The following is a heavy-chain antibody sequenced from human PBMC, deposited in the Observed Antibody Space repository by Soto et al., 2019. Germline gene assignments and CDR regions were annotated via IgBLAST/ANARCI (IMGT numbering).Heavy chain of an antibody. Sequence: GASVKVSCKASGYTFTSYDINWVRQATGQGLEWMGWMNPNSGNTGYAQKFQGRVTMTRNTSISTAYMELSSLRSEDTAVYYCARGAQEWFQTTAFEIWGQGTMVTVSS. V-gene: IGHV1-8*01. D-gene: IGHD3-3*01. CDR3: ARGAQEWFQTTAFEI. J-gene: IGHJ3*02. CDR2: MNPNSGNT. CDR1: GYTFTSYD.